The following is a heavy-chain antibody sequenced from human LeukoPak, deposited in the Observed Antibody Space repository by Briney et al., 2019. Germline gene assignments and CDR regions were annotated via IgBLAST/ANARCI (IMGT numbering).Heavy chain of an antibody. V-gene: IGHV3-7*03. Sequence: GGSLRLSCAASGFIFSSYWMTWVRQAPGKGLEWVATIKHDGSEDYYLDSVKGRFTISRGNAKNSLFLQMNSLRAEDTAVYYCARVLRYCSGGNCYSGGLGYMDVWGKGTTVTISS. CDR1: GFIFSSYW. CDR3: ARVLRYCSGGNCYSGGLGYMDV. J-gene: IGHJ6*03. D-gene: IGHD2-15*01. CDR2: IKHDGSED.